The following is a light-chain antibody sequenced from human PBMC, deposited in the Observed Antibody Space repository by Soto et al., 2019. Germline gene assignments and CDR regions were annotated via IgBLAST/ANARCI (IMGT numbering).Light chain of an antibody. CDR2: GAS. CDR1: QLGLYSSNNKNY. V-gene: IGKV4-1*01. J-gene: IGKJ4*01. CDR3: QQYYTTPLT. Sequence: DIVMTHSPPSSVVSLGERATINCKSSQLGLYSSNNKNYLAWYQQKSGQPPKLLIYGASSRQCGVPYRFSGSGSGADFTLTISSLQAEDVAIYYCQQYYTTPLTFGGGTKVDIK.